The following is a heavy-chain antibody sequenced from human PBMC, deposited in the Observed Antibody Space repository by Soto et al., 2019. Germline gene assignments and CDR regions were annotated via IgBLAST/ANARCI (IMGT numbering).Heavy chain of an antibody. CDR1: GFTFSTCS. J-gene: IGHJ1*01. CDR3: TTEYDSRQELNH. D-gene: IGHD3-22*01. CDR2: ISSTGTYT. V-gene: IGHV3-21*01. Sequence: EVQLVESGGGLVEPGGSLRLSCATSGFTFSTCSMNWVRQAPGKGLEWVSSISSTGTYTFYADSLKGRFTISRDNARNSLFLQMNSLRGEAAALYYNTTEYDSRQELNHWGQGAIVTVSS.